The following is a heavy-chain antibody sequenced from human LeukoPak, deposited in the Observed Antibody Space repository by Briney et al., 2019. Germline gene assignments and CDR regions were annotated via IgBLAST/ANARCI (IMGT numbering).Heavy chain of an antibody. CDR1: EFSVGSNY. V-gene: IGHV3-66*01. Sequence: GGSLRLSCAASEFSVGSNYMTWVRQAPGKGLEWVSLIYSGGSTYYADSVKGRFTISRDNSKNTLYLQMNSLRAGDTAVYYCARVAAGGKGFDYWGQGTLVTVSS. CDR3: ARVAAGGKGFDY. CDR2: IYSGGST. J-gene: IGHJ4*02. D-gene: IGHD6-13*01.